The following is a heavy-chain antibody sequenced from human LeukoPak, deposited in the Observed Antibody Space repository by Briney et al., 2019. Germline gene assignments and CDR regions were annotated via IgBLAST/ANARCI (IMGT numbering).Heavy chain of an antibody. V-gene: IGHV4-30-2*01. D-gene: IGHD3-22*01. Sequence: PSETLSLTCAVSGGSISSGGHSWSWIRQPPGKGLEWIGYIYHSGSTYYNPSLKSRVTISVDRSKNQFSLKLSSVTAADTAVYYCASIDYDSSGSLFDYWGQGTLVTVSS. J-gene: IGHJ4*02. CDR1: GGSISSGGHS. CDR2: IYHSGST. CDR3: ASIDYDSSGSLFDY.